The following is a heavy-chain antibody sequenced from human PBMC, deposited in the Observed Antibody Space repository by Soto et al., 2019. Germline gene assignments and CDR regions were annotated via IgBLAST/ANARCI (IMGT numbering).Heavy chain of an antibody. D-gene: IGHD5-12*01. Sequence: LSLTCTVSGGSISSYYWSWIRQPPGKGLEWIGYIYYSGSTNYNPSLKSRVTISVDTSKNQFSLKLSSVTAADTAVYYCARDGVGYDPYYFGYWGQGTLVAVSS. CDR1: GGSISSYY. CDR3: ARDGVGYDPYYFGY. J-gene: IGHJ4*02. V-gene: IGHV4-59*01. CDR2: IYYSGST.